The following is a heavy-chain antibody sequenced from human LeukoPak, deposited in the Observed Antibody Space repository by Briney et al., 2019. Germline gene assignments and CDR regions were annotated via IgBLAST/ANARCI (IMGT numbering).Heavy chain of an antibody. D-gene: IGHD3-22*01. V-gene: IGHV1-46*04. CDR1: GYTVTDFY. CDR3: ARDPRLSSGYSTGILWYFDL. Sequence: ASVKVSCKASGYTVTDFYMHWVRQAPGQGLEWMGIINPNGGSPSYAQKLQGRVTMTRDTSTSTVYMELSSLRSDDTAMYYCARDPRLSSGYSTGILWYFDLWGRGTLVTVSS. CDR2: INPNGGSP. J-gene: IGHJ2*01.